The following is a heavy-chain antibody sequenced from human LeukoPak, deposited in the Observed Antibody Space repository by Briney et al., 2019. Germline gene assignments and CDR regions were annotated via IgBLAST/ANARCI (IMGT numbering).Heavy chain of an antibody. CDR1: GYTFTGYY. D-gene: IGHD5-18*01. CDR3: ARGRYSYGQNGYDY. V-gene: IGHV1-2*02. Sequence: ASVTVSFKASGYTFTGYYMHWVRPAPGQGLAWMGWINPNSGGTNYAQKFQGRVTMTRDTSISTAYMELSRLRSDDTAVYYCARGRYSYGQNGYDYWGQGTLVTVSS. J-gene: IGHJ4*02. CDR2: INPNSGGT.